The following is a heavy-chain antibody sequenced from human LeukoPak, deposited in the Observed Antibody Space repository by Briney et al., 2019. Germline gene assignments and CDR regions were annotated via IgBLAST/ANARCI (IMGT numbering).Heavy chain of an antibody. CDR1: GFTFSNYA. D-gene: IGHD2-21*01. CDR2: ISGGGGST. J-gene: IGHJ4*02. V-gene: IGHV3-23*01. Sequence: GGSLRLSCAASGFTFSNYAMSWVPQAPGRGPEWVSGISGGGGSTDYADSVKGRFTISRDNSKNTLYLQMNSLRAEDTAVYYCAKVVGMCDYWGQGTLVTVSS. CDR3: AKVVGMCDY.